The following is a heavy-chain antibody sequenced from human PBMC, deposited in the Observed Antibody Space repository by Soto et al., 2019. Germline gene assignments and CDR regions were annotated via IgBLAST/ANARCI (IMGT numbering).Heavy chain of an antibody. V-gene: IGHV4-39*07. J-gene: IGHJ4*02. Sequence: SETLSLTCTVSGVSISSNTNYWGWIRQPPGKGLEWLGSIYYSGSTNYNPSLKSRVTISVDTSKNQFSLKLSSVTAADTAVYYCARNGYDYIHFDYWGQGTLVTVSS. CDR3: ARNGYDYIHFDY. D-gene: IGHD5-12*01. CDR2: IYYSGST. CDR1: GVSISSNTNY.